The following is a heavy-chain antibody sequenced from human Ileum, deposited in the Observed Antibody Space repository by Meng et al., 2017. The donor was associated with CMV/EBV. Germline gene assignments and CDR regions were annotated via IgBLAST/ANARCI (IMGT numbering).Heavy chain of an antibody. D-gene: IGHD3-10*01. Sequence: QGLLQESGPGLVMPSDTLSLTCTCSGDSLSTSSWNWIRQSAGSRLEWIGRICGTGTTNYNPSFKSRVTLSLDKSKNQFSLKLSSVTAADTAVYYCARRIREVREISWENWLAPWGQGTLVTVSS. V-gene: IGHV4-4*07. CDR2: ICGTGTT. CDR1: GDSLSTSS. CDR3: ARRIREVREISWENWLAP. J-gene: IGHJ5*02.